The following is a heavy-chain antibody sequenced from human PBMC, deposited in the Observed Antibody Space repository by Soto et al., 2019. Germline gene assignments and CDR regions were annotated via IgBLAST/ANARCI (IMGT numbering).Heavy chain of an antibody. CDR2: FSYKEKNK. J-gene: IGHJ6*02. V-gene: IGHV3-30*04. CDR1: EFIFGTYV. Sequence: QVQLVESGGDVVQPGGSLRLSCVASEFIFGTYVMLWVRRAPGKGLEWGALFSYKEKNKYYGGSVKGRFTISRDNSRNTLYLQMTSLRPEDTAVYYCARGTDSGVWGQGTTVTVFS. CDR3: ARGTDSGV. D-gene: IGHD1-1*01.